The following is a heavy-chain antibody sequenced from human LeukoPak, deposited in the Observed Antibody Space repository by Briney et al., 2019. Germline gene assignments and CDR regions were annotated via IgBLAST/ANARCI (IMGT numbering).Heavy chain of an antibody. V-gene: IGHV4-34*01. Sequence: SETLSLTCAVYGGSFSGYYWSWIRQPPGKGLEWIGEINHSGSTNYNPSLKSRVTISVDTSKNQFSLKLSSVTAADTAMYYCARDPNIVSAVTLRAFDIWGQGTMVSVSS. CDR3: ARDPNIVSAVTLRAFDI. J-gene: IGHJ3*02. CDR1: GGSFSGYY. CDR2: INHSGST. D-gene: IGHD5/OR15-5a*01.